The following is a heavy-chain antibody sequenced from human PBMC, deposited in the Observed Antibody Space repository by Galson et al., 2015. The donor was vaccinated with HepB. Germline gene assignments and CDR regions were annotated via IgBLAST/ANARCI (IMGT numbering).Heavy chain of an antibody. CDR2: ISSSSSYI. CDR1: GFTFSSYS. V-gene: IGHV3-21*01. J-gene: IGHJ4*02. D-gene: IGHD2-2*01. Sequence: SLRLSCAASGFTFSSYSMNWVRQAPGKGLEWVPSISSSSSYIYYADSVKGRFTISRDNAKNSLYLQMNSLRAEDTAVYYCARAGYCSSTSCYFDYWGQGTLVTVSS. CDR3: ARAGYCSSTSCYFDY.